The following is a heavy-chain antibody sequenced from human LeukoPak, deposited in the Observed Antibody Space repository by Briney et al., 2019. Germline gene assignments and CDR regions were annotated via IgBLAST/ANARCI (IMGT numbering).Heavy chain of an antibody. CDR3: TRVGQSYSTSGQAPDH. CDR2: TSGSADTA. D-gene: IGHD2-8*01. CDR1: GFTFSSYA. Sequence: GGSLRLSCAASGFTFSSYAMHWVRQAPGKGLEWISYTSGSADTAYYADSVKGRFTMSRDNARNSLYLQMNSLGAEDTAVYYCTRVGQSYSTSGQAPDHWGQGTLVTVSS. J-gene: IGHJ4*02. V-gene: IGHV3-48*03.